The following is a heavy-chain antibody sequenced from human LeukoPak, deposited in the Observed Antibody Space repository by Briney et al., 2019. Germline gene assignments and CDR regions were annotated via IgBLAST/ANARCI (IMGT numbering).Heavy chain of an antibody. J-gene: IGHJ4*02. CDR2: ISSDGGST. CDR1: GFTFSSYA. V-gene: IGHV3-64D*09. CDR3: VKALSGWYPRKLFDY. D-gene: IGHD6-19*01. Sequence: GGSLRLSCSASGFTFSSYAMHWVRQAPGKGLEYVSSISSDGGSTYYADSVKGRFTISRDNSKNTLYLQMSSLRAEDTAVYYCVKALSGWYPRKLFDYWGQGTLVTVSS.